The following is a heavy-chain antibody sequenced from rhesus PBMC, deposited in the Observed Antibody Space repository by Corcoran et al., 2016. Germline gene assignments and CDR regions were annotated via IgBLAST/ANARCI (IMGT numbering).Heavy chain of an antibody. CDR1: GFPFSSYE. J-gene: IGHJ3*01. Sequence: DVQLVESGGGLLKPGGSLRLSCVASGFPFSSYEMHWVGQAPGKGLEWFSVISESGGTIYYADAVKGRFTISRDNAKNSLFLQMNSLRAEDTAVYYCTRGYCSGIYCYGDDAFDFWGQGLRVTVSS. V-gene: IGHV3-100*02. CDR3: TRGYCSGIYCYGDDAFDF. CDR2: ISESGGTI. D-gene: IGHD2-27*01.